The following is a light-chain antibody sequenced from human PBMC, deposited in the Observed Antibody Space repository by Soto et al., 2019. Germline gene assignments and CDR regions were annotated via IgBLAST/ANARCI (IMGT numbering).Light chain of an antibody. Sequence: EIVLTQSPGTLSLSPGERATLSCRASQSISSSYLAWYQQKPGQAPRLLIYGASSRATGIPDRFSGSGSGTDVTLTIIRLETEDFAVYYCQQYGSSPFTFGPGTKVDIK. CDR3: QQYGSSPFT. V-gene: IGKV3-20*01. CDR1: QSISSSY. CDR2: GAS. J-gene: IGKJ3*01.